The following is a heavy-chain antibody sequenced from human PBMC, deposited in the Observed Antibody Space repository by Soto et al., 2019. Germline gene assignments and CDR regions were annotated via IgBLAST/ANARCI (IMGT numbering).Heavy chain of an antibody. V-gene: IGHV4-59*11. CDR3: ARTLPNRQLFDS. D-gene: IGHD1-1*01. J-gene: IGHJ4*02. Sequence: PSETLSLTCTVSGGSISSHYWSWIRQPPGKGLEWIGYIYNSGRYNCNPSLESRLTISIDTSKNQFSLRLASVTAADTAVYYCARTLPNRQLFDSWSQGTLVTVSS. CDR2: IYNSGRY. CDR1: GGSISSHY.